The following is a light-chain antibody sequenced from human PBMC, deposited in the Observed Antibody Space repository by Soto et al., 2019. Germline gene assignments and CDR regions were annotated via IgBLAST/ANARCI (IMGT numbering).Light chain of an antibody. CDR2: KAS. J-gene: IGKJ1*01. CDR3: QHYNSYSEA. CDR1: QTIRSW. Sequence: DIQMTQSPSTLSGSVGDRVTITCRASQTIRSWLAWYQQKPGKAPKLLIYKASTLKSGVPSRFSGSGSGTEFTLTISSLQPDDFATYYSQHYNSYSEAFGQGTKLELK. V-gene: IGKV1-5*03.